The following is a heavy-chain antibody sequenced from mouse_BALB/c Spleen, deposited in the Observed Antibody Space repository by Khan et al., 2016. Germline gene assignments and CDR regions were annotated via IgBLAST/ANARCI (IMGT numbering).Heavy chain of an antibody. Sequence: VQLKQSGPGLVKPSQSLSLTCTVTGYSITSDYAWNWIRQFPGNKLEWMGYISYSGSNSYNPSLKSRISITRDTSKNQFFLQLNSVTTEDTATYYCARYYRYDAWFAYWGQGTLVTVSA. J-gene: IGHJ3*01. CDR1: GYSITSDYA. CDR2: ISYSGSN. D-gene: IGHD2-14*01. V-gene: IGHV3-2*02. CDR3: ARYYRYDAWFAY.